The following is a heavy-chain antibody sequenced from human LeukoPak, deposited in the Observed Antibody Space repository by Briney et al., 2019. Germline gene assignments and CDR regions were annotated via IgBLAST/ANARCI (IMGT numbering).Heavy chain of an antibody. CDR2: ISSSSSYI. Sequence: GGSLRLSCAASGFTFSSYSMNWVRQAPGKGLEWVSSISSSSSYIYYADSVKGRFTISRDNSKNTLYLQMNSLRAEDTAVYYCAKDRVTAAGYYFEYWGQGTQVTVSS. J-gene: IGHJ4*02. CDR3: AKDRVTAAGYYFEY. D-gene: IGHD6-13*01. V-gene: IGHV3-21*01. CDR1: GFTFSSYS.